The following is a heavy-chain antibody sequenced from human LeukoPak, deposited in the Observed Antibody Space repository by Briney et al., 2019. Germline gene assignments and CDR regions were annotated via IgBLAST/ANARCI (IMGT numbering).Heavy chain of an antibody. D-gene: IGHD2-2*01. J-gene: IGHJ4*02. CDR2: INPNSGGT. V-gene: IGHV1-2*02. CDR1: GYTFTGYY. CDR3: ARDVGEYCSSMNCYASDH. Sequence: GASVKVSCKASGYTFTGYYIHWVRQAPGHGLEWMGWINPNSGGTNYAQKFQGRVTMTRDTSISTFYMELSRLRSDDTAVYYCARDVGEYCSSMNCYASDHWGQGTLVTVSS.